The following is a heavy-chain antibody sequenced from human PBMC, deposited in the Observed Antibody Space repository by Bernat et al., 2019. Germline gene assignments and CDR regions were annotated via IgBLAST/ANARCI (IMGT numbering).Heavy chain of an antibody. D-gene: IGHD5-12*01. CDR1: GYSVSSNSAV. CDR2: TYYRSKWYN. J-gene: IGHJ4*01. V-gene: IGHV6-1*01. Sequence: QVQLQQSGPGLVKPSQTLSLTCAISGYSVSSNSAVWNWIRQSPSRGLEWLGRTYYRSKWYNDYASSVKSRLIINPDTSKNQFSLQLNSVIPEDTAVYYCASDSDPFSWTSGYDYWGQGTLVTVSS. CDR3: ASDSDPFSWTSGYDY.